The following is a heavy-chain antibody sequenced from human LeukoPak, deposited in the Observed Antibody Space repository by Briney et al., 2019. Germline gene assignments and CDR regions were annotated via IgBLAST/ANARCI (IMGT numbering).Heavy chain of an antibody. D-gene: IGHD6-19*01. CDR1: GFTFSSYG. V-gene: IGHV3-33*01. Sequence: GGCLRLSCAASGFTFSSYGMHWVRQAPGKGLEWVAVIWYDGSNKYYADSVKGRFTISRDNSKNTLYLQMNSLRAEDTAVYYCAREGGSGWEFDYWGQGTLVTVSS. CDR2: IWYDGSNK. J-gene: IGHJ4*02. CDR3: AREGGSGWEFDY.